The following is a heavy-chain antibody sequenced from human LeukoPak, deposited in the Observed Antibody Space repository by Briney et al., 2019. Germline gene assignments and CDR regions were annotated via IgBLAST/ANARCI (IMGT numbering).Heavy chain of an antibody. Sequence: ASVKVSCKASGYTFTSYGISWVRQAPGQGLEWMGWISAYNGNTNYAQKLQGRVTMTTDTSTSTAYMELRSLRSDDTAVYYCALQMTTVTMFDYWGQGPLVTVSS. D-gene: IGHD4-17*01. V-gene: IGHV1-18*01. J-gene: IGHJ4*02. CDR2: ISAYNGNT. CDR1: GYTFTSYG. CDR3: ALQMTTVTMFDY.